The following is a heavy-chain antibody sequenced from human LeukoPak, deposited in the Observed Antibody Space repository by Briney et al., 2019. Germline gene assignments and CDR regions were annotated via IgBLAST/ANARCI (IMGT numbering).Heavy chain of an antibody. CDR3: ARDYYDSSGFGAFDI. J-gene: IGHJ3*02. CDR2: IKPNSGGI. V-gene: IGHV1-2*02. Sequence: GAAVKVSCKASGYTFTGYYLHWVRQAPGQGLEWMGWIKPNSGGINYAQKFQGRVTMTSDTSISTAYMELSWLRSDDTAVYYCARDYYDSSGFGAFDIWGQGTMVTVPS. D-gene: IGHD3-22*01. CDR1: GYTFTGYY.